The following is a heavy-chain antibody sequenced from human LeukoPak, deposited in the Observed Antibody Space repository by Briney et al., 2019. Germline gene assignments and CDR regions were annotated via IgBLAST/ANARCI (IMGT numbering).Heavy chain of an antibody. CDR3: AKNADRGAYCRGGSCYPYYYYYMDV. V-gene: IGHV3-23*01. CDR1: GFTFSSYG. J-gene: IGHJ6*03. Sequence: GGTLRLSCAASGFTFSSYGMSWVRQAPGKGLEWVSAISGSGGSTYYADSVKGRFTVSRDNSENTLYLQMNSLTVDDTAIYYCAKNADRGAYCRGGSCYPYYYYYMDVWGTGTTVTISS. CDR2: ISGSGGST. D-gene: IGHD2-15*01.